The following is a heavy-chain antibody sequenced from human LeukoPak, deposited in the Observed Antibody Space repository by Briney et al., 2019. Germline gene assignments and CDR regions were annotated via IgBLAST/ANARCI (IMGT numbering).Heavy chain of an antibody. D-gene: IGHD4-17*01. CDR3: ARDGPKATVTTLEVLDAFDI. J-gene: IGHJ3*02. CDR1: GFTFSNAW. V-gene: IGHV3-7*05. Sequence: GGSLRLSCAASGFTFSNAWMSWVRQAPGKGLEWVANIKQDGSEKYYVDSVKGRFTISRDNAKNSLYLQMNSLRAEDTAVYYCARDGPKATVTTLEVLDAFDIWGQGTMVTVSS. CDR2: IKQDGSEK.